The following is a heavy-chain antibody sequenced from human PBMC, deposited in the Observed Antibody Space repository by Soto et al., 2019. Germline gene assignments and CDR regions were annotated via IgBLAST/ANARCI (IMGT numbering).Heavy chain of an antibody. CDR2: IKSKTDGGTT. Sequence: GGSLRLSCAASGFTFSNAWMSWVRQAPGKGLEWVGRIKSKTDGGTTDYAAPVKGRFNISRDDSKNTLYLQMNSLKTEDTAVYYCTTAYNYGDYVFDYWGQGTLVTVSS. CDR1: GFTFSNAW. CDR3: TTAYNYGDYVFDY. J-gene: IGHJ4*02. V-gene: IGHV3-15*01. D-gene: IGHD4-17*01.